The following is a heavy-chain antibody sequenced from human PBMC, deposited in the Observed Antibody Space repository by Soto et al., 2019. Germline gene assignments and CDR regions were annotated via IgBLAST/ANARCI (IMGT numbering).Heavy chain of an antibody. Sequence: GGSLSVSCAASGFTFDDYAMHWVRQVPGKGLEWVSGITWNSSSLGYADSVKGRFTISRDNAKNSLNLQMTSLRAEDTALYYCAKDKLDGDDSFYYFVYWGNGALVTVS. V-gene: IGHV3-9*01. J-gene: IGHJ4*01. CDR3: AKDKLDGDDSFYYFVY. CDR1: GFTFDDYA. CDR2: ITWNSSSL. D-gene: IGHD4-17*01.